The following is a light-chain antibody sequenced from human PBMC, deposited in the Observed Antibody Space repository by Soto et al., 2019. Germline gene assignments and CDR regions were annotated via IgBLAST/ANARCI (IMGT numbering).Light chain of an antibody. J-gene: IGKJ1*01. CDR2: LGS. CDR1: QSLLHSNGYNY. Sequence: DIVMTQSPLSLSVTPGEPASISCRSSQSLLHSNGYNYLDWYLQKPGQSPQLLVYLGSTRASGVPDRFSGSGSGTDFTLTISRLEPEDFAVYYCQQYGSSRTFGQGTKVDIK. CDR3: QQYGSSRT. V-gene: IGKV2-28*01.